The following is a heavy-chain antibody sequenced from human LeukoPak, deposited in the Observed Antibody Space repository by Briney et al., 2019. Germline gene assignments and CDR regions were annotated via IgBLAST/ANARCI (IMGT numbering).Heavy chain of an antibody. V-gene: IGHV5-51*01. D-gene: IGHD2-2*01. CDR1: AYSFINHW. Sequence: GESLQISCKASAYSFINHWIGWVRQMPGKGLEWMGIIYLNDSDTRYSPSFEGQVTISADKSITTAYLQWSSLKASDTAMYYCARGRKYQLLYYFDYWGQGTLVTVSS. CDR3: ARGRKYQLLYYFDY. J-gene: IGHJ4*02. CDR2: IYLNDSDT.